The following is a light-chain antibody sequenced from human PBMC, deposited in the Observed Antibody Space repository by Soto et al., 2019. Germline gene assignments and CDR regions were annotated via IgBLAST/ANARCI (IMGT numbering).Light chain of an antibody. CDR2: GAS. Sequence: EIVLTQSPATLSVSQGERATLSCRASQSVDGNLAWYQQKPGQAPRLLIYGASTRATGISARFSGSGSGTEFTLTICSLQSEDFGVYYCQQYNNWWTFGQGAEVDI. CDR3: QQYNNWWT. V-gene: IGKV3-15*01. CDR1: QSVDGN. J-gene: IGKJ1*01.